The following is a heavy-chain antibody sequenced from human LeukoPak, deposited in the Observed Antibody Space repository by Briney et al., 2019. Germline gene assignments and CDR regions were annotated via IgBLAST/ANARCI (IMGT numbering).Heavy chain of an antibody. J-gene: IGHJ4*02. CDR1: GGSISSSSYY. CDR2: IYYSGST. D-gene: IGHD3-16*01. Sequence: PSETLSLTCTVSGGSISSSSYYWGWIRQPPGKGLEWIGSIYYSGSTYYNPSLKSRVTISVDTSKNQFSLKLSSVTAADTAVYYCARWSGGVYYDYVWGSYAGSFDYWGQGTLVTVSS. V-gene: IGHV4-39*07. CDR3: ARWSGGVYYDYVWGSYAGSFDY.